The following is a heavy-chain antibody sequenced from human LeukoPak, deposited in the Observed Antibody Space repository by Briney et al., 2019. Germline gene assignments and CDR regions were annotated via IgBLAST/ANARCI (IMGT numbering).Heavy chain of an antibody. CDR2: MSGSGDST. CDR3: ARTRFYYYNMDV. Sequence: GGSLRLSCAASGFTFKSYAMTWVRQAPGKGLEWVSVMSGSGDSTYYAESVKGRFTTSRDNSKDTLFLQMNGLRAEDTAVYFCARTRFYYYNMDVWGKGTTVTVSS. V-gene: IGHV3-23*01. J-gene: IGHJ6*03. CDR1: GFTFKSYA.